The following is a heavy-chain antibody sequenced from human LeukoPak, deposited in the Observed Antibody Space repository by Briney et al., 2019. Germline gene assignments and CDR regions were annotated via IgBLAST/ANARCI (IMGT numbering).Heavy chain of an antibody. D-gene: IGHD1-26*01. CDR2: IYYSGST. Sequence: PSETLSLTCTVSGGSISSYYWSWIRQPPGKGLEWIGYIYYSGSTNYNPSLKSRVTISVDTSKNQFPLKLSSVTAADTAVYYCAGSYYWGQGTLVTVSS. V-gene: IGHV4-59*01. J-gene: IGHJ4*02. CDR3: AGSYY. CDR1: GGSISSYY.